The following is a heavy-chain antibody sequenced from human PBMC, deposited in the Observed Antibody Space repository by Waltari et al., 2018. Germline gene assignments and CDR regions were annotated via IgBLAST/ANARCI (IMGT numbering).Heavy chain of an antibody. Sequence: VQLVQSGAEVKKPGSSVKVSCKASGGTFSSYAISWVRQAPGQGLEWMGGIIPILGIANYAQKFQGRVTITADKSTSTAYMELSSLRSEDTAVYYCARRNEAAAALDYWGQGTLVTVSS. D-gene: IGHD6-13*01. CDR3: ARRNEAAAALDY. CDR2: IIPILGIA. CDR1: GGTFSSYA. J-gene: IGHJ4*02. V-gene: IGHV1-69*10.